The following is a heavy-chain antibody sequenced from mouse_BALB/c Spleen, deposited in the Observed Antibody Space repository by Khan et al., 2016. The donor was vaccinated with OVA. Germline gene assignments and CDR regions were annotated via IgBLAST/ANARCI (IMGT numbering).Heavy chain of an antibody. Sequence: QVQLQQSGAELAKPGASVKMSCKASGYTFTTYWMHWVKQRPGQGLDWIGYINPTSGYTDYNEKFKDRATSSADKSSSTAYMQLSSLTYADSAVYYWTRNRIDYWGQGTTVTVSS. J-gene: IGHJ2*01. CDR2: INPTSGYT. CDR1: GYTFTTYW. V-gene: IGHV1-7*01. CDR3: TRNRIDY.